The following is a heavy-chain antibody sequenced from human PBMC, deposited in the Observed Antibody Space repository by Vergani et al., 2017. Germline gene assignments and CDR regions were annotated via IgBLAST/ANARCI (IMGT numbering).Heavy chain of an antibody. D-gene: IGHD3/OR15-3a*01. CDR2: IYGSGNI. J-gene: IGHJ5*02. CDR1: GVSVSSTAFY. Sequence: QVPLQESGPGLVKPSQTLSLTCSVSGVSVSSTAFYWNWIRQPAGKGLEWIGRIYGSGNINYNPSLERRVTISRDTSKNQFSLKVHSVTAADTAVYYCARGETRTDWLDPWGQGTQVIVSS. V-gene: IGHV4-61*02. CDR3: ARGETRTDWLDP.